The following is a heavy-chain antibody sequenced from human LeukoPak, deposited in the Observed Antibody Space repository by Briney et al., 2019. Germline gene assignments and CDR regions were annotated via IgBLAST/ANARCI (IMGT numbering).Heavy chain of an antibody. Sequence: SETLSFTCTVSSGSISTSNYYWGWVRQPPGKGLEWIGSISYSGSTYYNPCLKSRVTISVDTSKNQFSLKLSSVTAADTAVYYCARGRYYYDFWSGYYTLRAFDYWGQGTLVTVSS. V-gene: IGHV4-39*07. D-gene: IGHD3-3*01. CDR2: ISYSGST. CDR3: ARGRYYYDFWSGYYTLRAFDY. J-gene: IGHJ4*02. CDR1: SGSISTSNYY.